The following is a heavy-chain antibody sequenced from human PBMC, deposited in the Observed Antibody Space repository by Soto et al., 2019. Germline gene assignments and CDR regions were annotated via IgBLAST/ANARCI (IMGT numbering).Heavy chain of an antibody. J-gene: IGHJ5*02. Sequence: QVRLVQSGAEVKKPGASVKVSCKASGYTFTGYYMHWVRQAPGQGLEWMGWINPNSGGTNYAQKFQGRVTMTRDTSISTAYMELSRLRSDDTAVYYCARGGGIAARPPWFDPWGQGTLVTVSS. D-gene: IGHD6-6*01. CDR3: ARGGGIAARPPWFDP. CDR2: INPNSGGT. CDR1: GYTFTGYY. V-gene: IGHV1-2*02.